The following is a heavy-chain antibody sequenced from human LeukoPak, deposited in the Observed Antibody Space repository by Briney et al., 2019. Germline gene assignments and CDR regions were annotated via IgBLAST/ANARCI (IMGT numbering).Heavy chain of an antibody. V-gene: IGHV3-48*01. D-gene: IGHD6-19*01. Sequence: GGSLRLSCAASGFTFGSYSMNWVRQAPGKGLEWVSYISSSSSTIYYADSVKGRFTISRDNAKNSLYLQMNTLRAEDTGVYYCARDRGSGDSFDLWGQGAMVTVSS. CDR1: GFTFGSYS. CDR3: ARDRGSGDSFDL. J-gene: IGHJ3*01. CDR2: ISSSSSTI.